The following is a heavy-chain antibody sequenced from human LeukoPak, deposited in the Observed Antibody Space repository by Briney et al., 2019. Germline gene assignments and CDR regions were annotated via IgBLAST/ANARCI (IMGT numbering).Heavy chain of an antibody. Sequence: GGSLRLSCAASGFTFSSYAMSWVRQAPGKGLEWVSAIGGSGGSTYYADSVKGRFTISRDNSKNTLYLQMNSLRAEDTAVYYCAKGRYSSSWYGDYWGQGTLVTVSS. CDR3: AKGRYSSSWYGDY. CDR2: IGGSGGST. D-gene: IGHD6-13*01. V-gene: IGHV3-23*01. J-gene: IGHJ4*02. CDR1: GFTFSSYA.